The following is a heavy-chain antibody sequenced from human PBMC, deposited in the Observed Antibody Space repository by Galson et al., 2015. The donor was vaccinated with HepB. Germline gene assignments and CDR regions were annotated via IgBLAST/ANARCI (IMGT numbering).Heavy chain of an antibody. D-gene: IGHD1-26*01. CDR1: GFTFSIYA. CDR3: ARLTWSYRGIDY. J-gene: IGHJ4*02. CDR2: ISDNGVST. Sequence: SLRLSCAASGFTFSIYAMNWVRQAPGKGLEWVSTISDNGVSTHYPDSVKGRFTISRDNSKNTLYLQMNSLRAEDTAVYYCARLTWSYRGIDYWGQGTLVTVSS. V-gene: IGHV3-23*01.